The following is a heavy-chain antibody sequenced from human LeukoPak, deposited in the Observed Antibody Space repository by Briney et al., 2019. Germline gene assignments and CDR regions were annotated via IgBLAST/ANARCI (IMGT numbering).Heavy chain of an antibody. Sequence: GGSLRLSCAASGFTFSRYAMDWVRQAPGKGLEWVAVISFDGSNKYYADSVKGRFTISRDNSKNTLYLQMNSLRAEDTAVYYCAKGGRYSSSCFDYWGQGTLVTVSS. CDR1: GFTFSRYA. CDR2: ISFDGSNK. V-gene: IGHV3-30-3*01. J-gene: IGHJ4*02. D-gene: IGHD6-6*01. CDR3: AKGGRYSSSCFDY.